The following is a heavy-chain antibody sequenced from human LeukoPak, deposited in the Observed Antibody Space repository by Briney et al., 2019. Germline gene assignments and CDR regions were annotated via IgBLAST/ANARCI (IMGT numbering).Heavy chain of an antibody. CDR2: INPNNGVT. D-gene: IGHD5-12*01. J-gene: IGHJ4*02. CDR1: GYTFTGYY. Sequence: AASVKVSCKASGYTFTGYYIHWVRQAPGQGLEWMGRINPNNGVTNYAKNFQGRVTMTRDTSISTANMERRRLRYDDTAVYFCAREGLDGSDYWGQGTLVTVSS. V-gene: IGHV1-2*06. CDR3: AREGLDGSDY.